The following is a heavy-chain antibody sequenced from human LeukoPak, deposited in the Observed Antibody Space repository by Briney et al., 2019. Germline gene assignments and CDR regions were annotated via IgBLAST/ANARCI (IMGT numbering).Heavy chain of an antibody. CDR2: IYSDGSK. Sequence: GWSLRLSCTASGLTVGNNYMNWVRQTAGKGQESVSLIYSDGSKDYPDSVKCRFNISRDGSKNTLYLQMNSLRAEDTAIYYCARDTPGIPASVNGGWGQGTLVTVPS. CDR3: ARDTPGIPASVNGG. CDR1: GLTVGNNY. D-gene: IGHD6-13*01. V-gene: IGHV3-53*01. J-gene: IGHJ4*02.